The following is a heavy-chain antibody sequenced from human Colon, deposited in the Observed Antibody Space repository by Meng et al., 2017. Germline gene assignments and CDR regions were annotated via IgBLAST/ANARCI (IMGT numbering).Heavy chain of an antibody. J-gene: IGHJ4*02. CDR3: ATGVGATTA. Sequence: QLQLQESGPGLVKPSGTLSLTCSFSGGSIISSNWWIWVRQSPAKGLEWIGEINHSGITNYQPSLKSRATISIDTSKQQFSLRLNSVTVADTAIYFCATGVGATTAWGQGTLVTVSS. CDR2: INHSGIT. V-gene: IGHV4-4*02. D-gene: IGHD1-26*01. CDR1: GGSIISSNW.